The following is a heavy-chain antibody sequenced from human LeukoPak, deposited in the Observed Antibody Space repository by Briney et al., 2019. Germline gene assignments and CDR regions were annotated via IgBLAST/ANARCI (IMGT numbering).Heavy chain of an antibody. V-gene: IGHV4-59*08. CDR2: IYSSGNT. CDR1: GGSISNYY. CDR3: ARRYTASPGERFDY. D-gene: IGHD2-2*02. Sequence: PSETLSLTCTVSGGSISNYYWTWLRQPPGKGLEWIGYIYSSGNTNYNPSLNSRVTISLDTSKNQFSLMLRSLTAADTAVYYCARRYTASPGERFDYWGQGTLVTVSS. J-gene: IGHJ4*02.